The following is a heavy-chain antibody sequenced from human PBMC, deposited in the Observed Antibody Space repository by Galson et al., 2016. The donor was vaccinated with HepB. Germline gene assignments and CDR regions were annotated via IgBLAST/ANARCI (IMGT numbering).Heavy chain of an antibody. V-gene: IGHV3-64*01. J-gene: IGHJ4*02. Sequence: SLRLSCAGSGLTFYDYSIHWVRQAPGKGLDYVSVISSNGGSTYYANSVRGRFTISRDNSKNTVYLQMDILRTEDMGVYYCARPLNSGHDFLGYWGQGTLVTVSS. CDR1: GLTFYDYS. CDR3: ARPLNSGHDFLGY. D-gene: IGHD5-12*01. CDR2: ISSNGGST.